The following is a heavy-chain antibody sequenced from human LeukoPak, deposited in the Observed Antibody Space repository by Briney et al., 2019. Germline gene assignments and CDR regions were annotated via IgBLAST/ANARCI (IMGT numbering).Heavy chain of an antibody. V-gene: IGHV3-48*03. J-gene: IGHJ1*01. CDR1: GFTFSSYE. D-gene: IGHD3-22*01. CDR2: ISSSGSTI. CDR3: ARGAHYYDSSGYFYFQH. Sequence: GGSLRLSCAASGFTFSSYEMNWVRQAPGKGLEWVSYISSSGSTIYYADSVKGRFTIYRDNAKNSLYLQMNSLRAEDTAVYYCARGAHYYDSSGYFYFQHWGQGTLVTVSS.